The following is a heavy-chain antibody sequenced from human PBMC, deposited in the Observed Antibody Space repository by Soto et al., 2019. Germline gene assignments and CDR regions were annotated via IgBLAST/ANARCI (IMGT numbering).Heavy chain of an antibody. Sequence: PGGSLRLSCAASGFTFSSYWMHWVRQVPGKGLVWVSRIKSDGSSTSYADSVKGRFTISRDNAKNTLYLQMNSLRAEDTAVYYCTRPRYDSSGTPFDYWGQGTLVNVSS. V-gene: IGHV3-74*01. CDR1: GFTFSSYW. CDR2: IKSDGSST. D-gene: IGHD3-22*01. CDR3: TRPRYDSSGTPFDY. J-gene: IGHJ4*02.